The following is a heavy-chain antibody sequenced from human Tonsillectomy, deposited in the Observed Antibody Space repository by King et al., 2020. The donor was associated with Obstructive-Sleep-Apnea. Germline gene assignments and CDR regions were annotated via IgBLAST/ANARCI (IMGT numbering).Heavy chain of an antibody. V-gene: IGHV4-39*07. D-gene: IGHD3-22*01. J-gene: IGHJ4*02. Sequence: QLQESGPGLVKPSETLSLTCTVSGGSIGSNSYYWGWIRQPPGKGLEWIGNTYYTGTTYYTPSLKGRVTISVDTSKNQFSLILTSVTAADTAVYYCASESLYYYDSSGYYYRTPDYWGQGTLVTVPS. CDR3: ASESLYYYDSSGYYYRTPDY. CDR1: GGSIGSNSYY. CDR2: TYYTGTT.